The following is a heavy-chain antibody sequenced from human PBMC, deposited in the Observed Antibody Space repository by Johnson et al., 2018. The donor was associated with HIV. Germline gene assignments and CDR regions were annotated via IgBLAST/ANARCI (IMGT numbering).Heavy chain of an antibody. CDR2: IRYDGSNK. D-gene: IGHD6-13*01. CDR1: GFTFSSYW. CDR3: AKDERAAAGTRGLDAFDI. V-gene: IGHV3-30*02. J-gene: IGHJ3*02. Sequence: QVQLVESGGGLVQPGGSLRLSCAASGFTFSSYWMHWVRQAPGKGLEWVAFIRYDGSNKYYADSVKGRFTIPRDNSKNTLYLQMTSLRAEDTAVYYCAKDERAAAGTRGLDAFDIWGQGTMVTVSS.